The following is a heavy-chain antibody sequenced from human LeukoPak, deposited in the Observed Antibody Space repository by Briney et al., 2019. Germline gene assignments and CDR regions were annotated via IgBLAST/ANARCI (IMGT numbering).Heavy chain of an antibody. CDR2: ISGSGGST. J-gene: IGHJ1*01. CDR1: GFTFSSYA. V-gene: IGHV3-23*01. D-gene: IGHD3-3*01. CDR3: AKGEWLSLPLDFQH. Sequence: GGSLRLSCAASGFTFSSYAMSWVSQAPGKGLEWVSAISGSGGSTYYADSVTGRFTISRDNSKNTLYLQMNSLRAEDTAVYYCAKGEWLSLPLDFQHWGRGNLGSVSS.